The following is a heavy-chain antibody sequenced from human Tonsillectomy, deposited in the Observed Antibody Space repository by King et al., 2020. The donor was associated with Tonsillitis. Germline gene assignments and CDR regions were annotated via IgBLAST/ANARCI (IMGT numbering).Heavy chain of an antibody. Sequence: VQLVESGGGVVQPGRSLILSCAPSGFTFSSFDVDWLRQAPGKGLEWAIFTPYAGSERDYADSVKGRFTFSRDNSKNTLFVQMNSLGGDDTAVAMHSRAKVSRPWTCVLLAAATPYYYYGVDVWGQGTTLTVSS. CDR3: SRAKVSRPWTCVLLAAATPYYYYGVDV. J-gene: IGHJ6*02. D-gene: IGHD6-25*01. CDR1: GFTFSSFD. CDR2: TPYAGSER. V-gene: IGHV3-30*03.